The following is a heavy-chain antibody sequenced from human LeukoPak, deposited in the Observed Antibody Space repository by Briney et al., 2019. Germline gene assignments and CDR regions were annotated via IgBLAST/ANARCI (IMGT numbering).Heavy chain of an antibody. CDR1: GGSISGYY. CDR3: ARHGSPQNGTDV. Sequence: SETLSLTCTVSGGSISGYYWSWIRQPAGKGLEWIGRIYTSGSTNYNPSLKSRLTMSVDTSKNQFSLKLSSLTAADTAVYYCARHGSPQNGTDVWGQGTTVTVSS. CDR2: IYTSGST. V-gene: IGHV4-4*07. J-gene: IGHJ6*02.